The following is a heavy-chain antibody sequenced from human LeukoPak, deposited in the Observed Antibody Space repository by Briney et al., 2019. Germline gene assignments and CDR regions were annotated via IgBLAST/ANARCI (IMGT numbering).Heavy chain of an antibody. Sequence: PSETLSLTCYVSGGSISSGDKYWSWIRQPPGKGLEWIGYIYYSGSTYYNPSLKSRLTISVDTSENQFSLHLTSVTAADTAVYFCARVTRWAGLDFWGQGTLVTVSS. CDR1: GGSISSGDKY. CDR3: ARVTRWAGLDF. V-gene: IGHV4-30-4*01. J-gene: IGHJ4*02. CDR2: IYYSGST. D-gene: IGHD2-21*02.